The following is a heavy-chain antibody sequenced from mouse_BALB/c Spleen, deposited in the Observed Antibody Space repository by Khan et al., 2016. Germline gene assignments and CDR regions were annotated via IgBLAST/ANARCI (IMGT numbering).Heavy chain of an antibody. CDR2: IYPGDGDT. Sequence: QVQLKQSGAELVRPGSSVKISCKASGYVFSNYWMNWVKQRPGQGLEWIGQIYPGDGDTNYNGKFKSKATLTTDKSSSTAYMQFSSLTSEDSAVYFSAIGKISYDYDYTMDYWGQGTSVTVSS. D-gene: IGHD2-4*01. CDR3: AIGKISYDYDYTMDY. CDR1: GYVFSNYW. V-gene: IGHV1-80*01. J-gene: IGHJ4*01.